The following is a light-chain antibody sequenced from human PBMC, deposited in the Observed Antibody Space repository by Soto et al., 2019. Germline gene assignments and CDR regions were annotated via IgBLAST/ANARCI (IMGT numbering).Light chain of an antibody. CDR1: QSIANDY. CDR3: QQYGSSPTWT. CDR2: GAS. Sequence: EVALTQSPGTLSLSPGARATLSCRASQSIANDYLTWYQQKPGQAPRLLIYGASSRATGIPDRFSGSGSGTDFTLTISRLEPEDFAVYYCQQYGSSPTWTFGQGTKVDIK. J-gene: IGKJ1*01. V-gene: IGKV3-20*01.